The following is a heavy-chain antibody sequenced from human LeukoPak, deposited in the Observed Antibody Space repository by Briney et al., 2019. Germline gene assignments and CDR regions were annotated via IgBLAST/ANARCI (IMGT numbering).Heavy chain of an antibody. J-gene: IGHJ5*02. CDR3: ARVYYYGSGSYYSMNWFDP. CDR1: GGTFSSYA. V-gene: IGHV1-69*04. CDR2: IIPIFGIA. Sequence: GSSVKVSCTASGGTFSSYAISWVRQAPGQGLEWMRRIIPIFGIANYAQKFQGRVTITADKSTSTAYMELSSLRSEDTAVYYCARVYYYGSGSYYSMNWFDPWGQGTLVTVSS. D-gene: IGHD3-10*01.